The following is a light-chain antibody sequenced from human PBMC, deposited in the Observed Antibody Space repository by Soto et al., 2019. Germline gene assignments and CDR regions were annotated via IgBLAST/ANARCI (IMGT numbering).Light chain of an antibody. CDR2: GAS. CDR1: QSVSSN. J-gene: IGKJ1*01. V-gene: IGKV3-15*01. CDR3: QQYNNWPPWT. Sequence: EIVMTQSPATLSVSPVERATLSCRASQSVSSNLAWYQQKPGQAPRLLIYGASTRATGIPARFSGSGSGTEFTLTISSLQSEDFAVYYCQQYNNWPPWTFGQGTKVAIK.